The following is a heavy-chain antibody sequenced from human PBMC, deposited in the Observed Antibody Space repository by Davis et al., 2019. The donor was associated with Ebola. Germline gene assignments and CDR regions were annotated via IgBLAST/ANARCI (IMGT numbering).Heavy chain of an antibody. CDR2: IKQDGSEK. CDR3: LYGMDV. Sequence: GGSLRLSCAASGFSFSSYWMSWVRQAPGKELEWVASIKQDGSEKYYVDSVKGRFTISRDNAKNSLYLQMNSLRAEDTAVYYCLYGMDVWGQGTTVTVSS. J-gene: IGHJ6*02. V-gene: IGHV3-7*01. CDR1: GFSFSSYW.